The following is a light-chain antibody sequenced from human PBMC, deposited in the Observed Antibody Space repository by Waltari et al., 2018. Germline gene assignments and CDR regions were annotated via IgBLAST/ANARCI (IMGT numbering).Light chain of an antibody. J-gene: IGLJ3*02. Sequence: SYELTQPPSVSVSPGQTATISCSGDRLGTNFVAWYQKKPGQSPVVVLYQNSKRPSGIPDRFAGSNSGNTATLTVRGAQALDEADYYCQAWAGYTGVFGGGTKLTVL. CDR3: QAWAGYTGV. CDR1: RLGTNF. CDR2: QNS. V-gene: IGLV3-1*01.